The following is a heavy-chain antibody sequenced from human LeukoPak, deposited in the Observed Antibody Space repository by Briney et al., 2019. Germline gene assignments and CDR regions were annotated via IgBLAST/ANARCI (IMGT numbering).Heavy chain of an antibody. CDR1: GFTFSNYW. D-gene: IGHD3-10*01. Sequence: PGGSLRLSCAASGFTFSNYWMTWVRQAPGKGLEWVSVVYSGNDGTNYADSVRGRFTISRDDSKNMVYLQMNNLRLEDAAVYYCTKRSRGYYDYWGQGTLVTVSS. J-gene: IGHJ4*02. CDR3: TKRSRGYYDY. V-gene: IGHV3-23*03. CDR2: VYSGNDGT.